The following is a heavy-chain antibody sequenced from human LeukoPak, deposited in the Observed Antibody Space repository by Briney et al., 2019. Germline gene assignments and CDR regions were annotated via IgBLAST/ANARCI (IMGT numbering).Heavy chain of an antibody. V-gene: IGHV3-23*01. CDR2: ISGRGDKT. Sequence: PGGSLRLSCAASGFTFRNYAMSWVRQAPGKGLEWVSVISGRGDKTYYAGSAKGRFTISRDNSKNTLYLQMNSLRDVDTAIYYCAKGIQWELPLEYWGQGTLVTVS. D-gene: IGHD1-26*01. CDR1: GFTFRNYA. CDR3: AKGIQWELPLEY. J-gene: IGHJ4*02.